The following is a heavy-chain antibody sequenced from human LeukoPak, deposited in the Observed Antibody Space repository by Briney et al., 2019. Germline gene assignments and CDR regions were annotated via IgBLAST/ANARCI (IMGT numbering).Heavy chain of an antibody. CDR2: ISGSGDST. V-gene: IGHV3-23*01. D-gene: IGHD5-24*01. Sequence: PGGSLRLSCAASGFTFSSYAMSLVRQAPGKGLEWVSAISGSGDSTYYADSVKGRFTISRDNSKNTLYLQMNSLRAEDTAVYYCAKSVRSEMATIIHFDYWGKGTLVTVSS. CDR1: GFTFSSYA. CDR3: AKSVRSEMATIIHFDY. J-gene: IGHJ4*02.